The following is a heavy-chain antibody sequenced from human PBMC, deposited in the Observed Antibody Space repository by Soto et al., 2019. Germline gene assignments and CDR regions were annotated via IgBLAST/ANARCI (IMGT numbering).Heavy chain of an antibody. V-gene: IGHV4-4*08. D-gene: IGHD2-15*01. CDR1: GGSISSYY. J-gene: IGHJ5*01. Sequence: SETLSLTCTVSGGSISSYYWSWIRQPPGQALEYIGYIYKSTTTYYNPSFESRVAISLDTSKSHFSLTVTSVTAADTAVYFCARGRYCLTGRCFPNWFDSWGQGTLVTVSS. CDR3: ARGRYCLTGRCFPNWFDS. CDR2: IYKSTTT.